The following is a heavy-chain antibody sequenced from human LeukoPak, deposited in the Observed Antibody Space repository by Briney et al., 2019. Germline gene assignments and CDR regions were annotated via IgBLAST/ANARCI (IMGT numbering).Heavy chain of an antibody. D-gene: IGHD3-22*01. J-gene: IGHJ4*02. CDR1: GFTVSSNY. V-gene: IGHV3-33*08. CDR3: ARDDDTSSHYSLFEY. CDR2: LWSHGRSE. Sequence: GGSLRLSCAASGFTVSSNYMSWVRQAPGKGLQWVAVLWSHGRSEYYADSVKGRFSISRDTSRSTVYLQMNSLRAEDTAVYYCARDDDTSSHYSLFEYWGQGTRVTVSS.